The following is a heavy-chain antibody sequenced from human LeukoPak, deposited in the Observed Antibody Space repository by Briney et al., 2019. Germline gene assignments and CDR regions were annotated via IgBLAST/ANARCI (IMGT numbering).Heavy chain of an antibody. CDR3: ASGYCSSTSCTKGAFDI. CDR2: IIPIFGTA. Sequence: ASVKVSCKASGGTFSSYAISWVRQAPGQGLEWVGGIIPIFGTANYAQKFQGRVTITTDESTSTAYMELSSLRSEDTAVYYCASGYCSSTSCTKGAFDIWGQGTMVTVSS. V-gene: IGHV1-69*05. CDR1: GGTFSSYA. J-gene: IGHJ3*02. D-gene: IGHD2-2*01.